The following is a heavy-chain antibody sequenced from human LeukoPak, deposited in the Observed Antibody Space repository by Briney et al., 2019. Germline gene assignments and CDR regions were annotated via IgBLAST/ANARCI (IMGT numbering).Heavy chain of an antibody. V-gene: IGHV3-48*01. CDR1: GFTFSSYS. D-gene: IGHD3-22*01. CDR2: ISSSSSTI. CDR3: AREYYDSSGYYSFDY. J-gene: IGHJ4*02. Sequence: PGGSLRLSCAASGFTFSSYSMNWVRQAPGKGLEWVSYISSSSSTIYYADSVKGRFTISRDNAKNSLYLQMNSLRAEDTAVYYCAREYYDSSGYYSFDYWGQGTLVTVSS.